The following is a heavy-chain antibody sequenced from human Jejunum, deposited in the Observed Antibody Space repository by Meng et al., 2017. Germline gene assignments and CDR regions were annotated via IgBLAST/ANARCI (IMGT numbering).Heavy chain of an antibody. CDR3: ASDRTTD. Sequence: EVRLLESGGGLVYAGGSLRLSCAASGFTFSSPWMHWVRQAPGKGLVWLSRVSPDGTITNYADSVKGRFTISRDNAKDTVFLEMNSLRVEDTAVYYCASDRTTDWGQGTLVTVSS. J-gene: IGHJ1*01. D-gene: IGHD4-17*01. V-gene: IGHV3-74*01. CDR2: VSPDGTIT. CDR1: GFTFSSPW.